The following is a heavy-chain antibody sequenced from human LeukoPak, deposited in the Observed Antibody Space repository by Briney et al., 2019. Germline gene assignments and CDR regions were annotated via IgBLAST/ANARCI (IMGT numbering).Heavy chain of an antibody. CDR3: ARDRATSYYDSSGYYYQGYYYGMDV. CDR2: INPSGGST. D-gene: IGHD3-22*01. J-gene: IGHJ6*02. Sequence: ASVKVSCKASGYTFTSYYMHWVQQAPGQGLEWMGIINPSGGSTSYAQKFQGRVTMTRDTSTSTVYMELSSLRSEDTAVYYCARDRATSYYDSSGYYYQGYYYGMDVWGQGTTVTVSS. CDR1: GYTFTSYY. V-gene: IGHV1-46*01.